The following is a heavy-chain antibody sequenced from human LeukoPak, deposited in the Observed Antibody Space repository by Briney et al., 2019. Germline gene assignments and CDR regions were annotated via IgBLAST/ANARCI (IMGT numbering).Heavy chain of an antibody. Sequence: PGGSLRLSCAASGFTFSKTWMSWVRQAPGKGLEWVSLIYSGRSTYYADSVKGRFIISRDNSKNTLYLQMNSLRAEDTAVYYCARYSGTFSNSYFDCWGQGTLVTVSS. D-gene: IGHD1-26*01. V-gene: IGHV3-66*01. J-gene: IGHJ4*02. CDR3: ARYSGTFSNSYFDC. CDR1: GFTFSKTW. CDR2: IYSGRST.